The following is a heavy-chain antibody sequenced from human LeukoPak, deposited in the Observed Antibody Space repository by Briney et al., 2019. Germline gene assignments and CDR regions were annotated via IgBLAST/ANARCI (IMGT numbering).Heavy chain of an antibody. CDR1: GVSINSSTYY. CDR3: ARHDSSGPYNAFDI. CDR2: VYYSGST. Sequence: SETLSLTCTVSGVSINSSTYYWGWIRQPPGKGLEWIGSVYYSGSTYYNPSLKSRVTISVDTSKNQFSLKLSSVTAADTAVYYCARHDSSGPYNAFDIWGQGTMVTVSS. V-gene: IGHV4-39*01. J-gene: IGHJ3*02. D-gene: IGHD3-22*01.